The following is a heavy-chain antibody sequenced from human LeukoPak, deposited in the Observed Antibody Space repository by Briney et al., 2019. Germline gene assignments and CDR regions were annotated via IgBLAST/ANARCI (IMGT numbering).Heavy chain of an antibody. CDR2: IYYSGST. Sequence: PSETPSLTCTVSGGSISSSSYYWGWIRQPPGKGLEWIGSIYYSGSTYYNPSLKSRVTISVDTSKNQFSLKLSSVTAADTAVYYCARARYYYDSSGYPTTFDYWGQGTLVTVSS. J-gene: IGHJ4*02. D-gene: IGHD3-22*01. V-gene: IGHV4-39*07. CDR1: GGSISSSSYY. CDR3: ARARYYYDSSGYPTTFDY.